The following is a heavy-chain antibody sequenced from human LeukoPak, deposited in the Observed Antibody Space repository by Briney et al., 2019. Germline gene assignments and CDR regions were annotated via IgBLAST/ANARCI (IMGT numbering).Heavy chain of an antibody. CDR1: GGSFSSGSYY. V-gene: IGHV4-61*02. J-gene: IGHJ4*02. CDR2: IYTSGST. D-gene: IGHD5-18*01. Sequence: SETLSLTCTVSGGSFSSGSYYWTWIRQPAGRGLEWIGRIYTSGSTNHNPSLKSRVTISLDTSKNQFSLKLISVTAADPAVYFCARERTDTSMDYWGQGTLVTVSS. CDR3: ARERTDTSMDY.